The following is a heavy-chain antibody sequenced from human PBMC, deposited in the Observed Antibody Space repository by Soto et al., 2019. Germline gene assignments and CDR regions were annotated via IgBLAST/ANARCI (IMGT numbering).Heavy chain of an antibody. Sequence: TSETLSLTCTVSGGSISSYYWSWIRQPPGKGQEWIGYIYYSGSTNYNPSLKSRVTISVDTSKNQFSLKLSSVTAADTAVYYCARSGGYGDYYFDYWGQGTLVTVSS. V-gene: IGHV4-59*01. D-gene: IGHD4-17*01. CDR1: GGSISSYY. J-gene: IGHJ4*02. CDR2: IYYSGST. CDR3: ARSGGYGDYYFDY.